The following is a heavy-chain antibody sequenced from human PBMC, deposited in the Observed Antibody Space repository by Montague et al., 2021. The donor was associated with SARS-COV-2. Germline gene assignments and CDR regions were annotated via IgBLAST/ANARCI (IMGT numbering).Heavy chain of an antibody. D-gene: IGHD3-10*01. CDR3: ARGLRQRLLWFGINNWFDP. CDR1: GGSFSGYY. Sequence: SDTLSLTCAVYGGSFSGYYWSWIRQPPGKGLEWIGEINHSGSTNYNPSLKSRVTISVDTSKNQFSLKLSSVTAADTAVCYCARGLRQRLLWFGINNWFDPWGQGTLVTVSS. V-gene: IGHV4-34*01. J-gene: IGHJ5*02. CDR2: INHSGST.